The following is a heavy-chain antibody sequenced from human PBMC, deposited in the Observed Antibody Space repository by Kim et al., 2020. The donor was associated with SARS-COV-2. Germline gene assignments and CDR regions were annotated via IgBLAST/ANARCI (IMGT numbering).Heavy chain of an antibody. CDR2: ST. J-gene: IGHJ4*02. Sequence: STNNNPSLKSLVTRSVDTSKNQCSLKRSSVTAADTAVYYCARDSGGSYRYWGQGTLVTVSS. CDR3: ARDSGGSYRY. V-gene: IGHV4-4*07. D-gene: IGHD2-15*01.